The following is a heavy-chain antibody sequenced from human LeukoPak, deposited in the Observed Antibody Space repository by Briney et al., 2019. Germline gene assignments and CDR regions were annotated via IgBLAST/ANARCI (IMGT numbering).Heavy chain of an antibody. CDR1: GFTFSSYA. CDR2: ISDSGGST. D-gene: IGHD2-15*01. V-gene: IGHV3-23*01. CDR3: AKLRSGVVVAATNY. Sequence: TGGSLRLSCAASGFTFSSYAMSWVRQAPGKGLEWVSDISDSGGSTFYADSVKGRSSISRDNSKNTLYLQMNSLRAEDTAVYYCAKLRSGVVVAATNYWGQGTLVTVSS. J-gene: IGHJ4*02.